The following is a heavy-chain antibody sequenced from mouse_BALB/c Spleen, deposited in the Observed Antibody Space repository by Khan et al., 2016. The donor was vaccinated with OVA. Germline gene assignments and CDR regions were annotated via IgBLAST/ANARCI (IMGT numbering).Heavy chain of an antibody. CDR1: GFTFSNYW. CDR3: WILL. CDR2: IRLKYDDYVT. J-gene: IGHJ2*01. V-gene: IGHV6-6*02. Sequence: EVKLEESGGGLVQPGGSMKLSCVASGFTFSNYWMNWVRQSPEKGLEWVAEIRLKYDDYVTHYAESVKGRFTISRDDSKSSDYLQMNNLRAEYTVIYYCWILLWGQGTTLTVSS.